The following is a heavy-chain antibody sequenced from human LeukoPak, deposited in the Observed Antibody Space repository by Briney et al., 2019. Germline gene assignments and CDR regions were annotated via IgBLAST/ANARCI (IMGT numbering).Heavy chain of an antibody. CDR3: ARAREDYDYVSGSYPKYYFDY. CDR1: GYTFTSYG. D-gene: IGHD3-16*02. J-gene: IGHJ4*02. V-gene: IGHV1-18*01. Sequence: GASVKVSCKASGYTFTSYGISWVRQAPGQGLEWMGWISAYNGNTNYAQKLQGRVTMTTDTSTSTAYMELRSLRSDDTAVYYCARAREDYDYVSGSYPKYYFDYWGQGALVTVSS. CDR2: ISAYNGNT.